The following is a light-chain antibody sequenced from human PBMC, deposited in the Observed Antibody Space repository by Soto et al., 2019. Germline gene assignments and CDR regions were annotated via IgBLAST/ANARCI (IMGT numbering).Light chain of an antibody. J-gene: IGKJ1*01. Sequence: EIMMTQSPATLSVSPGARAPLSCRARQSVSNNYLAWYQQKPGQAPRLLIYGASNRATGIPDRFSGSGSGTDFTLTISRLEPEDFAVYYCQQYGSSGTFGQGTKVDIK. CDR2: GAS. V-gene: IGKV3-20*01. CDR3: QQYGSSGT. CDR1: QSVSNNY.